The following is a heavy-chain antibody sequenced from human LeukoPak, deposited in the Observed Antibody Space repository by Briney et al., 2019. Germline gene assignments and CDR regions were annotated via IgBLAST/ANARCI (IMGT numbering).Heavy chain of an antibody. J-gene: IGHJ5*02. V-gene: IGHV4-59*08. CDR3: ARHLDYGDYEVTVFDP. CDR1: GGSISSYY. Sequence: SETLSLTCTVSGGSISSYYWSWIRQPPGKGLEWIGYIYYSGSTNYNPSLKSRVTISVDTSKNQFSLKLSSVTAADTAVYYCARHLDYGDYEVTVFDPCGQGTLVTVSS. D-gene: IGHD4-17*01. CDR2: IYYSGST.